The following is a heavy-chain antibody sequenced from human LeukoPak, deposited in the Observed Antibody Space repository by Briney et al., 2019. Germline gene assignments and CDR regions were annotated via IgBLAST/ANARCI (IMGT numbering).Heavy chain of an antibody. D-gene: IGHD6-19*01. J-gene: IGHJ4*02. CDR1: GGSLSGDY. CDR3: ARLIAVAGTLSFFDY. V-gene: IGHV4-59*08. CDR2: ISYSGST. Sequence: SETLSLTCTVSGGSLSGDYWSCIRQAPGKGLGCMGYISYSGSTYYNTTLKSRPTISVDTSKNHFSLKLNSVTAADTAVYYCARLIAVAGTLSFFDYWGQGILVTVSS.